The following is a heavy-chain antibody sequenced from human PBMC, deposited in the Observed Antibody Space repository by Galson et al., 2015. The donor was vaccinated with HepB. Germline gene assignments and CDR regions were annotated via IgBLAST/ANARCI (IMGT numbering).Heavy chain of an antibody. CDR2: ITDRGAT. J-gene: IGHJ4*02. Sequence: SETLSLTCTVSGGSMKNYFWSWLRQSPGQGLEWIGYITDRGATKYTPSLTSRVTISSDTSKIHFSLRLTSVTAADTAKYYCARTTPSYGRHWPYFYSWGLGVLVTVSS. D-gene: IGHD3-10*01. CDR3: ARTTPSYGRHWPYFYS. V-gene: IGHV4-59*08. CDR1: GGSMKNYF.